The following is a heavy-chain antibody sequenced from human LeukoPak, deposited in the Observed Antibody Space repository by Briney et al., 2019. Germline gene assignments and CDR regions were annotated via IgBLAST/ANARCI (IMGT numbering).Heavy chain of an antibody. D-gene: IGHD6-19*01. J-gene: IGHJ6*02. CDR3: ARGLDSSGWYTGYYYYGMDV. CDR1: GGSFSGYY. V-gene: IGHV4-34*01. Sequence: SETLSLTCAVYGGSFSGYYWSWIRQPPGKGLEWIGEINHSGSTNYNPSLTSRVTISVDTSRNQFSLKLSSVTAADTAVYYCARGLDSSGWYTGYYYYGMDVWGQGTTVTVSS. CDR2: INHSGST.